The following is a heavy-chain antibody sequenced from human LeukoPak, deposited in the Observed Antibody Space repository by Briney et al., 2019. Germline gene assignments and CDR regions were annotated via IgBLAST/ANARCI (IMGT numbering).Heavy chain of an antibody. CDR2: IAGSGSHT. V-gene: IGHV3-11*05. J-gene: IGHJ4*02. Sequence: PGGSLRLSCAASGFTFSDYYMSWIRQAPGKGLQWVSYIAGSGSHTNYADSVKGRFTISRDNAKNSLYLQMNSLRAEDTAVYYCAKEKMYYLDYWGQGTLVTVSS. D-gene: IGHD2-8*01. CDR1: GFTFSDYY. CDR3: AKEKMYYLDY.